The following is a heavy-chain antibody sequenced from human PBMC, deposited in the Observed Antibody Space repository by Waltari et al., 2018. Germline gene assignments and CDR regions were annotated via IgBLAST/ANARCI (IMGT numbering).Heavy chain of an antibody. Sequence: EVQLVQSGAEVKKPGATVKTSCKVSGYTFTDYYMHWVQQAPGKGLEWMGLVDPEDGETKSAEKFQGRVTITADTSTDTAYMERSSLRSEDTAVYYCATGLPDGYNHAFDIWGQGTMVTVSS. CDR3: ATGLPDGYNHAFDI. CDR1: GYTFTDYY. D-gene: IGHD5-12*01. J-gene: IGHJ3*02. V-gene: IGHV1-69-2*01. CDR2: VDPEDGET.